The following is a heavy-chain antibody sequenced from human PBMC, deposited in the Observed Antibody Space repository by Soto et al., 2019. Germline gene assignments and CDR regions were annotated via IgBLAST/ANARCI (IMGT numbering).Heavy chain of an antibody. J-gene: IGHJ4*02. V-gene: IGHV4-39*01. D-gene: IGHD3-9*01. CDR2: IYYRGST. CDR1: GGSISSSSYY. CDR3: ASPRDILTGYFDY. Sequence: SETLSLTCTVSGGSISSSSYYWGWIRQPPGKGLEWIGSIYYRGSTYYNPSLKSRVTISVYTSKNQFSLKLGSVTAADTAVYYCASPRDILTGYFDYWGQGTLVTVSS.